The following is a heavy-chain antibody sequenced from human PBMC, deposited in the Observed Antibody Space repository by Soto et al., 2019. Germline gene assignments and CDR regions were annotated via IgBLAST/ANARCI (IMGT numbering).Heavy chain of an antibody. CDR2: INPKFGDT. D-gene: IGHD3-10*01. Sequence: QVQLVQSGAEVKEPGDSVRVSCEASGYTFTSYYIHWVRQAPGQGLEWMGWINPKFGDTTYAQDLQGRVSMTRDMSISTGYMELSRLTSDDTAIYYCARNMDYYYGPGSGNGHGFWRQGSTVNVFS. V-gene: IGHV1-2*02. CDR3: ARNMDYYYGPGSGNGHGF. CDR1: GYTFTSYY. J-gene: IGHJ6*02.